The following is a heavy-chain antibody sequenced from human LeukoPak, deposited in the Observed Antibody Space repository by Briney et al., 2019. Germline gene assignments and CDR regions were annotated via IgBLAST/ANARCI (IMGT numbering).Heavy chain of an antibody. CDR1: GFTFNTYS. V-gene: IGHV3-48*02. J-gene: IGHJ4*02. Sequence: PGGSLRLSCAASGFTFNTYSMNWVRQAPGKGLEWVSYITSSSNTIYYADSVKGRFTVSRDNAKNSLYLQMNSLGDEDTAVYYCARNSVGAAKFDYWGQGTLVTVSS. D-gene: IGHD1-26*01. CDR2: ITSSSNTI. CDR3: ARNSVGAAKFDY.